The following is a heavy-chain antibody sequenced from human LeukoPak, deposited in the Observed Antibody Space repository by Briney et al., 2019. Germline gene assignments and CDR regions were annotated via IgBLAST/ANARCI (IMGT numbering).Heavy chain of an antibody. J-gene: IGHJ5*02. CDR3: ARGTFDP. CDR1: GGSISSSNYY. V-gene: IGHV4-39*07. CDR2: IYYSGST. Sequence: SETLSLTCAVSGGSISSSNYYWGWIRQPPGKGLEWIGSIYYSGSTYYNPSLKSRVTISVDTSKNQFSLKLSSVTAADTAVYYCARGTFDPWGQGILVTVSS.